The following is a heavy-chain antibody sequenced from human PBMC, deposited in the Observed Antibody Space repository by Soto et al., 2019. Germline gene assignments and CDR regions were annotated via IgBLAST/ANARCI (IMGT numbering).Heavy chain of an antibody. Sequence: GGSLRLSCAASGFTFSSFSMNWVRQAPGKGLEWVSYISSSSSTIYYADSVKGRFTISRDNAKNSLYLQMNSLRDEDTAVYYCARDLEQQLPTIPYGMDVWGQGTTVTVSS. CDR1: GFTFSSFS. CDR3: ARDLEQQLPTIPYGMDV. V-gene: IGHV3-48*02. D-gene: IGHD6-13*01. J-gene: IGHJ6*02. CDR2: ISSSSSTI.